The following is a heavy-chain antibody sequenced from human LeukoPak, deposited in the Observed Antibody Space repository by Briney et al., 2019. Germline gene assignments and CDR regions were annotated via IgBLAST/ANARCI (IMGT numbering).Heavy chain of an antibody. J-gene: IGHJ4*02. V-gene: IGHV3-48*04. CDR2: ISSSGSTI. CDR1: GFIFSSYA. CDR3: ARDLSVRYYDFWSGYFDY. D-gene: IGHD3-3*01. Sequence: GGSLRLSCAASGFIFSSYAMSWVRQAPGKGLEWVSYISSSGSTIYYADSVKGRFTISRDNAKNSLYLQMNSLRAEDTAVYYCARDLSVRYYDFWSGYFDYWGQGTLVTVSS.